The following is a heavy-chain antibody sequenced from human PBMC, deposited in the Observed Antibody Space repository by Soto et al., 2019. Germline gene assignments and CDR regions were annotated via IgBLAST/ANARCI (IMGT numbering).Heavy chain of an antibody. Sequence: SETLSLTCTVSGGSVSSGSYYWSWIRQPPGKGLEWIGYIYYSGSTNYNPSLKSRVTISVDTSKNQFSLKLSSVTAADTAVYYCARAPPHCSGGSCYSGAAFDIWGQGTMVTVSS. V-gene: IGHV4-61*01. CDR3: ARAPPHCSGGSCYSGAAFDI. D-gene: IGHD2-15*01. CDR2: IYYSGST. CDR1: GGSVSSGSYY. J-gene: IGHJ3*02.